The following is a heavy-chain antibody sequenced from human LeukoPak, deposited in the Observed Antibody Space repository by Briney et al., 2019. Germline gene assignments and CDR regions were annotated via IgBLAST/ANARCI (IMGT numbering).Heavy chain of an antibody. CDR1: GGSISSYY. CDR2: IYYSGST. CDR3: ARDLSLAGFDY. D-gene: IGHD6-13*01. Sequence: SETLSLTCTVSGGSISSYYWSWVRQPPGKGLEWIGYIYYSGSTNYNPSLKSRVTISVDTSKNQLSLKLSSLTAADTAVYYCARDLSLAGFDYWGQGTLVTVSS. V-gene: IGHV4-59*01. J-gene: IGHJ4*02.